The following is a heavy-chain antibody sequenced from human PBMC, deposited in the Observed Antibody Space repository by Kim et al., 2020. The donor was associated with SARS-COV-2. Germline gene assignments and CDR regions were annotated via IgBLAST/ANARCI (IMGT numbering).Heavy chain of an antibody. D-gene: IGHD4-17*01. CDR2: IDWDDDK. J-gene: IGHJ4*02. CDR1: GFSLSTSGMC. V-gene: IGHV2-70*11. CDR3: ARARHDYGDYNFDY. Sequence: SGPTLVNPTQTLTLTCTFSGFSLSTSGMCVSWIRQPPGKALEWLARIDWDDDKYYSTSLKTRLTISKDTSKNQVVLTMTNMDPVDTATYYCARARHDYGDYNFDYWGQGTLVPVSS.